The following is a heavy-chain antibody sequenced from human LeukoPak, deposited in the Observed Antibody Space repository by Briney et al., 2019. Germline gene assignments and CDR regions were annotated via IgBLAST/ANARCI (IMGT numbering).Heavy chain of an antibody. D-gene: IGHD4-17*01. CDR1: GGTFSSYA. Sequence: SVTVSCKASGGTFSSYAIRWVRQAPGQGLEWMGRIIPILGIANYAQKFQGRVTITADKSTSTAYMELRSLRSDDTAVYYCARDYGDYNFDYWGQGTLVTVSS. V-gene: IGHV1-69*04. CDR3: ARDYGDYNFDY. CDR2: IIPILGIA. J-gene: IGHJ4*02.